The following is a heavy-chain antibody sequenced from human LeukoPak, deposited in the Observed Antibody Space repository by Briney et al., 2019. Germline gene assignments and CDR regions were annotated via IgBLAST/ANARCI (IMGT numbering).Heavy chain of an antibody. CDR1: GFTFSSYS. CDR3: ARERSGWLFDY. J-gene: IGHJ4*02. V-gene: IGHV3-21*01. Sequence: AGGSLRLSCAASGFTFSSYSMNWVRQAPGKGLEWVSSISASSNYIYYADSVKGRFTISRDNAKNTLYLQMNSLRAEDTAVYYCARERSGWLFDYWGQGTLVTVSS. D-gene: IGHD6-19*01. CDR2: ISASSNYI.